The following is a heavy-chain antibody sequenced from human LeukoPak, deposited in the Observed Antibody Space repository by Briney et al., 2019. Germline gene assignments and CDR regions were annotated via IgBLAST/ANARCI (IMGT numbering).Heavy chain of an antibody. Sequence: SETLSLTCTVSGGSISSSSYYWGWIRQPPGKGLEWIGSIYYSGSTYYNPSLKSRVTISVDTSKNQFSLKLSSVTAADTAVYYCARILWVIDYYYYMDVWGKGTTVTISS. CDR3: ARILWVIDYYYYMDV. CDR2: IYYSGST. CDR1: GGSISSSSYY. V-gene: IGHV4-39*01. D-gene: IGHD3-16*01. J-gene: IGHJ6*03.